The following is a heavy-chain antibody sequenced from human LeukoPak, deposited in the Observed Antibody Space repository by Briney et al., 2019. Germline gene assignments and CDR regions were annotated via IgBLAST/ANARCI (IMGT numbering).Heavy chain of an antibody. D-gene: IGHD2-2*01. CDR1: GDTFTGYY. CDR3: ARANALYCSSTSCLFDY. CDR2: INPNSGGT. Sequence: GASVKVSCKASGDTFTGYYMHWVRQAPGQGLEWMAWINPNSGGTYYAQNFHDGITMTRDTSISTAYMELSRLRSDDTAIYYCARANALYCSSTSCLFDYWGQGTLVTVSS. J-gene: IGHJ4*02. V-gene: IGHV1-2*02.